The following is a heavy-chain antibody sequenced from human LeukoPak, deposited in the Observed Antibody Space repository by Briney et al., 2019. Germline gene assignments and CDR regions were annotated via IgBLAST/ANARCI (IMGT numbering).Heavy chain of an antibody. V-gene: IGHV3-43*02. Sequence: PGGSLRLSCAASGFTFDDYAMHWVRQAPGKGLEWVSLISGDGGSTYYADSVKGRFTISRDNSKNSLYLQMNSLRAEDTAVYYCASDPYGDYYFAYWGQGTLVTVSS. CDR1: GFTFDDYA. CDR3: ASDPYGDYYFAY. J-gene: IGHJ4*02. D-gene: IGHD4-17*01. CDR2: ISGDGGST.